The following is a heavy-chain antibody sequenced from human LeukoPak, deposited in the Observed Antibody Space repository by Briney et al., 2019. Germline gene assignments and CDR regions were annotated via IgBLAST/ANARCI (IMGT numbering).Heavy chain of an antibody. CDR3: ARDYLAAPAY. CDR2: ISPLSGNT. J-gene: IGHJ4*02. D-gene: IGHD6-6*01. V-gene: IGHV1-18*01. CDR1: GYTFSIYG. Sequence: ASVKVSCXASGYTFSIYGINWVRQAHGQGLEWMGWISPLSGNTDYAQNFQGRVTMTTDTSSSTAYMELRSLRSDDTAIYYCARDYLAAPAYWGQGTLVTVSS.